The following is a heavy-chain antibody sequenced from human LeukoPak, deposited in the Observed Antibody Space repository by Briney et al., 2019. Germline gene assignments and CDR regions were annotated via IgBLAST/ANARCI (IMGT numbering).Heavy chain of an antibody. Sequence: PGGSLRLSCAASGFTFSSYVMHWVRQAPGKGLEWVAIISYDGSNEYYADSVKGRFTISRDNSKNTLYLQMNSLRAADTAVYYCARGGGTAGYSWFDPWGQGTLVTVSS. V-gene: IGHV3-30*04. CDR3: ARGGGTAGYSWFDP. D-gene: IGHD3-9*01. J-gene: IGHJ5*02. CDR2: ISYDGSNE. CDR1: GFTFSSYV.